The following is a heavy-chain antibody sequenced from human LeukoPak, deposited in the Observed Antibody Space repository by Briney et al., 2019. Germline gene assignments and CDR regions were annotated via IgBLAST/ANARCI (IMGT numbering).Heavy chain of an antibody. Sequence: SETLSLTCTVSGVSISSSSYYWGWIRQPPGKGLEWIGSIYYSGSTYYNPSLKSRVTISVDTSKNQFSLKLSSVTAADTAVYYCASGYDSCGYSLDYWGQGTLVTVSS. D-gene: IGHD3-22*01. CDR3: ASGYDSCGYSLDY. V-gene: IGHV4-39*01. CDR2: IYYSGST. J-gene: IGHJ4*02. CDR1: GVSISSSSYY.